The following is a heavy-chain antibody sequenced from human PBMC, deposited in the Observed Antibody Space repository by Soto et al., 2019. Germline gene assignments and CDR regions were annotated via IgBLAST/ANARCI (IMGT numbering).Heavy chain of an antibody. Sequence: EVQLVESGGGLVQPGGSLRLSCAASGFTFSSYSMNWVRQAPGKGLEWVSYISSSSSTIYYADSVKGRFTISRDNAKNSLYLQMNSLRAEDTAVYYWARVTAMVVDYWGQGTLVTVSS. CDR3: ARVTAMVVDY. CDR1: GFTFSSYS. CDR2: ISSSSSTI. D-gene: IGHD5-18*01. J-gene: IGHJ4*02. V-gene: IGHV3-48*01.